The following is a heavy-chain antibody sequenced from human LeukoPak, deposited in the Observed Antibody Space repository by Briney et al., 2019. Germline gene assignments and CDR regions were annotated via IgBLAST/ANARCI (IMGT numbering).Heavy chain of an antibody. Sequence: GASAKVSCKASGYTFTGYYMHWVRQAPGQGLEWMGWINPNSGGTNYAQKFQGRVTMTRDTSISTAYMELSRLRSDDTAVYYCARQNVDYGDGMDYWGQGTLVTVSS. CDR2: INPNSGGT. CDR1: GYTFTGYY. CDR3: ARQNVDYGDGMDY. J-gene: IGHJ4*02. D-gene: IGHD4-17*01. V-gene: IGHV1-2*02.